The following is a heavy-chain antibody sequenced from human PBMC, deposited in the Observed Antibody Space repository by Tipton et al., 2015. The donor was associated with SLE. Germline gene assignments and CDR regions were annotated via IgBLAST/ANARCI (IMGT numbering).Heavy chain of an antibody. CDR2: SDSDDGQT. D-gene: IGHD1-1*01. J-gene: IGHJ4*02. Sequence: QLVQSGAEVRKPGASVKVSCKVSGYTLTEVSMHWVRQAPGKGLEWMGTSDSDDGQTIDAQKFQGRVTLTEDTSTDTAFMELSSLKSEDTAIYYCVTPRVKGRLDWNGDYWGQGTLVTVSS. V-gene: IGHV1-24*01. CDR3: VTPRVKGRLDWNGDY. CDR1: GYTLTEVS.